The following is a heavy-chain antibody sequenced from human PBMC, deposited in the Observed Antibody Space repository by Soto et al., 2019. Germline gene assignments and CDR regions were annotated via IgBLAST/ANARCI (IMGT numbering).Heavy chain of an antibody. J-gene: IGHJ4*02. D-gene: IGHD3-16*02. CDR2: IYNIGNT. Sequence: PSETLSLTCTVSGGSISRYYWSWIRQPPGKGLEWIGYIYNIGNTNYNPSLKSRVTISVDTSMNEFSLKLSSVTAADTAVYYCAGGGSYLNFDYWGKGTLVTVSS. V-gene: IGHV4-59*01. CDR3: AGGGSYLNFDY. CDR1: GGSISRYY.